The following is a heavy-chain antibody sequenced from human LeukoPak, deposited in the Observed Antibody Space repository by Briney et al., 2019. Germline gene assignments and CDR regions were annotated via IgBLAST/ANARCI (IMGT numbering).Heavy chain of an antibody. V-gene: IGHV3-48*04. CDR2: ISSSSSTI. Sequence: PGGSLRLSCVASGFTFSSIAMTWVRQAPGKGLEWVSYISSSSSTIYYADSVKGRFTISRDNAKNSLYLQMNSLRAEDTAVYYCARGGAAAATYYYGMDVWGQGTTVTVSS. J-gene: IGHJ6*02. CDR3: ARGGAAAATYYYGMDV. CDR1: GFTFSSIA. D-gene: IGHD6-13*01.